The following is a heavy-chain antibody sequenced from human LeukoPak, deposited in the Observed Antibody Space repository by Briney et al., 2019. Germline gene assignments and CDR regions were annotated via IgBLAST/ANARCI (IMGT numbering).Heavy chain of an antibody. CDR1: GGSISSSY. J-gene: IGHJ4*02. Sequence: SVTLSLTCTVSGGSISSSYWCWIRQPPGKGLEWIGYIYYSGSTNYNPSLKSRVTISLDTSQNQFSLKLSSVTAADTAVYYCARVGEYYDSSGLDYWGQGTLVTVSS. CDR2: IYYSGST. CDR3: ARVGEYYDSSGLDY. V-gene: IGHV4-59*01. D-gene: IGHD3-22*01.